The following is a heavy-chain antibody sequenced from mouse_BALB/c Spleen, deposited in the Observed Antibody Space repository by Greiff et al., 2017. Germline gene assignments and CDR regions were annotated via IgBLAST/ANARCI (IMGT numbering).Heavy chain of an antibody. J-gene: IGHJ4*01. CDR1: GFAFSSYD. CDR3: ARHSQYGNYGAIDD. CDR2: ISSGGGCT. V-gene: IGHV5-12-1*01. D-gene: IGHD2-10*02. Sequence: DVQLVESGGGLVKPGGSLKLSCAASGFAFSSYDMSWVRQTPEKRLEWVASISSGGGCTYYPATVKGRFTISRDNAKNTLYLQMSSLKSEDTAMYYCARHSQYGNYGAIDDWGQGTSVTVSS.